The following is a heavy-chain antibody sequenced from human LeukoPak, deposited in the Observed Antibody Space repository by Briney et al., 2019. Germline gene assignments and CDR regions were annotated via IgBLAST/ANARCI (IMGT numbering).Heavy chain of an antibody. J-gene: IGHJ6*03. CDR2: INPSGGST. Sequence: ASVKVSCKASGYTFTSYYMHWVRQAPGQGLEWMGIINPSGGSTSYAQKFQGRVTMTRDMSTSTVYMELRSLRSEDTAVYYCARGLRGYNSYYYYMDVWGKGTTVTISS. V-gene: IGHV1-46*01. D-gene: IGHD5-12*01. CDR3: ARGLRGYNSYYYYMDV. CDR1: GYTFTSYY.